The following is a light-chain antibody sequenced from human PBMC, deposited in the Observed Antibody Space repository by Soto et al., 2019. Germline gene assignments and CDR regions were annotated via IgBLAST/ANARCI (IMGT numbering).Light chain of an antibody. CDR2: EDN. CDR3: CSYAGSSTYV. J-gene: IGLJ1*01. V-gene: IGLV2-23*01. Sequence: QSALTQPASVSGSPGQSITISCTGTSVNVGNYNLVSWDQQHPGKAPKLMIYEDNKRPSGVSNRFSGSKSGNTASLTISGLQAEDEADYHCCSYAGSSTYVFGTGTKVTVL. CDR1: SVNVGNYNL.